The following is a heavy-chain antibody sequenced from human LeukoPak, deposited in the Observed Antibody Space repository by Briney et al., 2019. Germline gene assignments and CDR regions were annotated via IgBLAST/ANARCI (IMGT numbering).Heavy chain of an antibody. V-gene: IGHV3-30*04. Sequence: GGSLRLSCAASGFTFGSYAMHWVRQAPGKGLEWVAVISYDGSNKYYADSVKGRFTISRDNSKNTLYLQMNSLRAEDTAVYYCARDRLYCSSTSCYGVYYFDYWGQGTLVTVSS. CDR2: ISYDGSNK. J-gene: IGHJ4*02. D-gene: IGHD2-2*01. CDR1: GFTFGSYA. CDR3: ARDRLYCSSTSCYGVYYFDY.